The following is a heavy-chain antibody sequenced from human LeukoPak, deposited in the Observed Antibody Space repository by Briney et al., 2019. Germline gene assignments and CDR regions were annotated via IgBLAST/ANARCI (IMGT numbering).Heavy chain of an antibody. Sequence: PGGSLRLSCAASGFTVSSNYMSWVRQAPGKGLEWVSVIYSGGSTYYADSVKGRFTISRDNSKNTLYLQMNSLRAEDTAVYYCAREKRYCSGGSCYWDAFDIWAKGQWSPSLQ. CDR2: IYSGGST. D-gene: IGHD2-15*01. J-gene: IGHJ3*02. V-gene: IGHV3-53*01. CDR1: GFTVSSNY. CDR3: AREKRYCSGGSCYWDAFDI.